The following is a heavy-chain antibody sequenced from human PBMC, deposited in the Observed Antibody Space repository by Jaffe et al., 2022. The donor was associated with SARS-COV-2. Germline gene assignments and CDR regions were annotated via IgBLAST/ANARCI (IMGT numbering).Heavy chain of an antibody. V-gene: IGHV3-23*04. Sequence: QLVESGGGLVRRGGSLRLSCAGSGFTFKNYAMSWVRQAPGKGLEWVSDISDDTVWTYYADSVKGRFTISRDNSKNTLFLHMNTLRDDDTAIYYCAKASGHDDGDYFGFTVWGQGTMVTVSS. CDR2: ISDDTVWT. CDR3: AKASGHDDGDYFGFTV. CDR1: GFTFKNYA. J-gene: IGHJ3*01. D-gene: IGHD4-17*01.